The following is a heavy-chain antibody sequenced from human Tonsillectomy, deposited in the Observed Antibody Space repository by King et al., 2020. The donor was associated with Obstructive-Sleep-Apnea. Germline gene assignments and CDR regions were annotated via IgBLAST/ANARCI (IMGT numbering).Heavy chain of an antibody. J-gene: IGHJ4*02. V-gene: IGHV4-30-4*01. CDR1: GGSISSGDYY. D-gene: IGHD5-18*01. CDR3: ARDRTWIQLWSD. Sequence: QLQLQESGPGLLKPSQTLSLTCTVSGGSISSGDYYWGWIRQPPGKGLEWIGYIYYSGSTYYNPSPKSRVTISVDTSKNQFSLKLSSVTAADTAVYYCARDRTWIQLWSDWGQGTLVTVSS. CDR2: IYYSGST.